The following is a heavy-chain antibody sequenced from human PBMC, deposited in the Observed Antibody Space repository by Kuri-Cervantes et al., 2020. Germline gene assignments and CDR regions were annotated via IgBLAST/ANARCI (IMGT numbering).Heavy chain of an antibody. Sequence: SETLSLTCAVSGGSISSSNWWSWVRQPPGKGLEWIGEIYHSGSTYYNPSLKSRVTISVDRSKNQFSLKLSSVTAADTAVYYCARDLSLRYFDWFDRSYYYYGMDVWGQGTTVTVSS. CDR3: ARDLSLRYFDWFDRSYYYYGMDV. CDR2: IYHSGST. J-gene: IGHJ6*02. CDR1: GGSISSSNW. D-gene: IGHD3-9*01. V-gene: IGHV4-4*02.